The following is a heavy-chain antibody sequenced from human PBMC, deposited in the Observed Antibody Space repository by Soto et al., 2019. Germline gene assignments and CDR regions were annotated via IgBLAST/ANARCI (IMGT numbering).Heavy chain of an antibody. CDR2: ISDDGKNK. V-gene: IGHV3-30*18. Sequence: QVQLVESGGGVVQPGRSLRLSCAASGFTFRNYGMHWVRQAPGKGLEWVAVISDDGKNKYYADFVKGRFTISRDNSKNTLYLQMNSRRPEDTALYYCANRMGFDHWGQGTLVSVSS. D-gene: IGHD2-8*01. J-gene: IGHJ5*02. CDR1: GFTFRNYG. CDR3: ANRMGFDH.